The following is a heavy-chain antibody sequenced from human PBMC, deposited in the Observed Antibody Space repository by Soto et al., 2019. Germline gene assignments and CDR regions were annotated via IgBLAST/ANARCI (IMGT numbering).Heavy chain of an antibody. V-gene: IGHV3-30-3*01. J-gene: IGHJ6*02. CDR3: ARDWEWLRFSPPIPYYYYYYGMDV. CDR2: ISYDGSNK. CDR1: GFTFSSYA. Sequence: QVQLVESGGGVVQPGRSLRLSCAASGFTFSSYAMHWVRQAPGKGLEWGAGISYDGSNKYYADSVKGRFTISRDNSKNTLYLQMNSLRAEDTAVYYCARDWEWLRFSPPIPYYYYYYGMDVWGQGTTVTVSS. D-gene: IGHD5-12*01.